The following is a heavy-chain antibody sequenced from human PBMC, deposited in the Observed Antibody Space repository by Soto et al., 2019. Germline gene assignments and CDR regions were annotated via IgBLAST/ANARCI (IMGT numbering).Heavy chain of an antibody. CDR1: GYTFTSYG. CDR3: ARGRLWLVQDYYYGMDV. CDR2: ISAYSGNT. V-gene: IGHV1-8*02. J-gene: IGHJ6*02. D-gene: IGHD6-19*01. Sequence: VASLKVSCKASGYTFTSYGISWVRQAPGQGLEWMGWISAYSGNTGYAQKFQGRVTMTRNTSISTAYMELSSLRSEDTAVYYCARGRLWLVQDYYYGMDVWGQGTTVTVSS.